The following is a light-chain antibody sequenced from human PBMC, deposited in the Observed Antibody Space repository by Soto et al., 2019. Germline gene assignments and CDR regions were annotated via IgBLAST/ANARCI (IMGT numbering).Light chain of an antibody. CDR3: QQRSSWPLT. CDR2: DAS. CDR1: QCVSSY. Sequence: VLTQSPGTLSLSPGERATLSCRASQCVSSYLACYEQKHGQAPRLLIYDASNRATGIPARFSGSGSGTDLTLTISSLEPEDFAVYYCQQRSSWPLTFGGGTKVDIK. J-gene: IGKJ4*01. V-gene: IGKV3-11*01.